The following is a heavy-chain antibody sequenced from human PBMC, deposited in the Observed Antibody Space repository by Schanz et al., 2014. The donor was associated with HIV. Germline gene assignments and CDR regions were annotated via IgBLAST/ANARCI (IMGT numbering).Heavy chain of an antibody. Sequence: QVQLVQSGAEGRKPGASVKVSCKASGYTFIDYFIHWVRQAPGQGLEWMGGIIPIFGTTNYAQKFQGRVTITADESTSTAYMELSSLRSEDTAVYYCASGRFDTVIWWGDAFLIWGRGTMVTVSS. CDR3: ASGRFDTVIWWGDAFLI. D-gene: IGHD5-18*01. J-gene: IGHJ3*02. CDR2: IIPIFGTT. CDR1: GYTFIDYF. V-gene: IGHV1-69*01.